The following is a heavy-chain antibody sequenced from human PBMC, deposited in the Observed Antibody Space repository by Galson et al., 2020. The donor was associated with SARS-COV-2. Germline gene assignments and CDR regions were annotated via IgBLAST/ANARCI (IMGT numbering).Heavy chain of an antibody. J-gene: IGHJ4*02. V-gene: IGHV3-30-3*01. CDR1: GLTFSTYP. CDR3: ALGSSGFWEPPYYFDY. CDR2: ISYDGSNK. D-gene: IGHD6-6*01. Sequence: GGSLRLSCAASGLTFSTYPMHWVRQAPGKGLEWVAVISYDGSNKYSADSVKGRFTISRDNYKNTLYLQMNSLRAEDTAVYYCALGSSGFWEPPYYFDYWGQGTLVTVSS.